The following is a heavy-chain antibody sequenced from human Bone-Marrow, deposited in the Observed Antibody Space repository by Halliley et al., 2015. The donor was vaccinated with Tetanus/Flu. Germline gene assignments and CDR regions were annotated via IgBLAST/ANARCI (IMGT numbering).Heavy chain of an antibody. V-gene: IGHV4-59*01. J-gene: IGHJ4*02. CDR2: IHSNESP. CDR3: VAGAGWLPDY. D-gene: IGHD5-12*01. Sequence: RGLEWLEVIHSNESPEYNASLKSRISITLDTSKNEFSLKLASVTATDTAVYYCVAGAGWLPDYWGRGVLVTVSS.